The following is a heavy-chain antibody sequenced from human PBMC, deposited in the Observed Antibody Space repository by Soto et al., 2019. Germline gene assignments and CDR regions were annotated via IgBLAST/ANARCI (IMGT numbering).Heavy chain of an antibody. CDR3: ARYAGGGSYLAY. CDR2: ISPFNGHT. CDR1: GYTFTNYV. J-gene: IGHJ4*01. V-gene: IGHV1-18*01. Sequence: QVQLVQSGGEVKRPGASVKVSCKPSGYTFTNYVIDWVRQAPGQGLEWMGWISPFNGHTKYSQKFQGRVTLTTDSSTITAYMELSSLRFDDTAVYYCARYAGGGSYLAYWGHGTLVTVSS. D-gene: IGHD1-26*01.